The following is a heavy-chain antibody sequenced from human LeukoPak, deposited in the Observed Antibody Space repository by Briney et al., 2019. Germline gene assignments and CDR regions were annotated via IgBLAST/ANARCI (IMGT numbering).Heavy chain of an antibody. D-gene: IGHD2-21*02. CDR3: ARHQCGGDCSLDY. CDR1: GGSVTSTNYY. V-gene: IGHV4-39*01. CDR2: IYYSGST. J-gene: IGHJ4*02. Sequence: KSSETLSLTCTVSGGSVTSTNYYWGWIRQPPGKGLEWIGNIYYSGSTSYNPSLKSRVTISVDMTENQFSLKLSSVTAADTAVYYCARHQCGGDCSLDYWGQGTLVTVSS.